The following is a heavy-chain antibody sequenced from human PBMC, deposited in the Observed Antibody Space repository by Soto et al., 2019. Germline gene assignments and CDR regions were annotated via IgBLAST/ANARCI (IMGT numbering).Heavy chain of an antibody. V-gene: IGHV4-34*01. CDR1: GGSFSGYY. CDR2: INHSGST. CDR3: ARAPVSFNYNYCHTGV. J-gene: IGHJ6*03. D-gene: IGHD3-16*01. Sequence: PSETLSLTCAVYGGSFSGYYWSWIRQPPGKGLEWIGEINHSGSTNYNPSPKSRVTISVDTSKNQFSLKLSSVTAADTAVYYCARAPVSFNYNYCHTGVWTKETPVT.